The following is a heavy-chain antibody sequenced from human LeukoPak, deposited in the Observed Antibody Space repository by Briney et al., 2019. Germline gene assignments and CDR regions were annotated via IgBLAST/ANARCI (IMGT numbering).Heavy chain of an antibody. CDR1: GYTFTGPY. CDR2: INPSGGST. Sequence: ASVKVSCRASGYTFTGPYMHWVRQAPGQGLEWMGIINPSGGSTNYAQKFQGRVTMTRDTSTSTVYMELSSLRSEDTAVYYCARDESISILWWWGQGTLVTVSS. D-gene: IGHD2-21*01. CDR3: ARDESISILWW. V-gene: IGHV1-46*01. J-gene: IGHJ1*01.